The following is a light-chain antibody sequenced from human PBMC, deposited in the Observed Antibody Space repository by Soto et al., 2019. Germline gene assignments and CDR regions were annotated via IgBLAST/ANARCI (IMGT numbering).Light chain of an antibody. V-gene: IGKV3-20*01. Sequence: EIVLTQSPGTLSLSPGERATLSCRASQSISSSYLGWYRQKPGQAPRLLIYGASSSATGIPDRFSGSGSGTYFTLTISRLEPEDFAVYYCQQYGSSFTFGPGTKVDIK. J-gene: IGKJ3*01. CDR1: QSISSSY. CDR3: QQYGSSFT. CDR2: GAS.